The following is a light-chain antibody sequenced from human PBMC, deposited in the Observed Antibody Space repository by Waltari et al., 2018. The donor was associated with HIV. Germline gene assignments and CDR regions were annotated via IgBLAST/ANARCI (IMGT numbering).Light chain of an antibody. CDR3: QSADSSGTYPVV. CDR2: KDS. CDR1: ALPKQY. V-gene: IGLV3-25*03. J-gene: IGLJ2*01. Sequence: SYELTQPPSVSVSPGHTARITCSGDALPKQYAYWYQQKPGQAPVLVIYKDSERPSGIPERFSGSSSGTTVTLTISGVQAEDEADYYCQSADSSGTYPVVFGGGTKLTVL.